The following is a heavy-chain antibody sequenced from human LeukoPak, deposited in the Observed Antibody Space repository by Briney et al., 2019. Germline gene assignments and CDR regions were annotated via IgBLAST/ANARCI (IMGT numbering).Heavy chain of an antibody. CDR2: IYPGDSDA. Sequence: GESLKISCNSSGYIYTSYWIGWVRQMPGKGLEWMGIIYPGDSDARYSPSFQGQVTISADKSISTAFLQWSSLKASDTAMYYCATFTSTYYFDYWGQGTLVTVSS. V-gene: IGHV5-51*01. CDR3: ATFTSTYYFDY. J-gene: IGHJ4*02. CDR1: GYIYTSYW.